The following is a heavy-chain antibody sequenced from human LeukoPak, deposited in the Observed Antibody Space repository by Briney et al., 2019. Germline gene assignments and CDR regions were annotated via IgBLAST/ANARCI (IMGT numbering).Heavy chain of an antibody. J-gene: IGHJ6*03. CDR2: INPNSGGT. D-gene: IGHD1-1*01. Sequence: GASVKVSCKASGYTFTGYYMHWVRQAPGQGLEWMGWINPNSGGTNYAQKFQGRVTMTRDTSISTAYMELSRLRSEDTAVYYCARGLRGNWKLLRNYYMDVWGKGTTVTVSS. CDR1: GYTFTGYY. CDR3: ARGLRGNWKLLRNYYMDV. V-gene: IGHV1-2*02.